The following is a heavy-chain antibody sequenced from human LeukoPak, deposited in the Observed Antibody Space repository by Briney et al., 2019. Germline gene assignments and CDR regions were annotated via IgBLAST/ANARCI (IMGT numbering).Heavy chain of an antibody. CDR2: ISGSSGTI. D-gene: IGHD3-16*01. CDR1: GFTFSTYS. J-gene: IGHJ6*03. Sequence: PGGSLRLSCAASGFTFSTYSMNWVRQAPGKGLEWVSYISGSSGTIYYADSVKGRFTISRDNAKSSLYLQMNSLGAEDTAVYYCARRSEFGVLYYMDVWGKGTTVTVSS. CDR3: ARRSEFGVLYYMDV. V-gene: IGHV3-48*01.